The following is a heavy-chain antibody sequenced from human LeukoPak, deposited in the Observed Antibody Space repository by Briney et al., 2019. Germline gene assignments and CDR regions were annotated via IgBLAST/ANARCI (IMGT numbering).Heavy chain of an antibody. CDR3: AREATGYSSSWYWFDP. J-gene: IGHJ5*02. CDR2: IIPIFGTA. Sequence: SVKVSCKASGGTFSSYAISWVRQAPGQGLEWMGGIIPIFGTANYAQKFQGRVTITADESTSTAYMELSSLRSEDTAVYYCAREATGYSSSWYWFDPWGRGTLVTVSS. D-gene: IGHD6-13*01. CDR1: GGTFSSYA. V-gene: IGHV1-69*13.